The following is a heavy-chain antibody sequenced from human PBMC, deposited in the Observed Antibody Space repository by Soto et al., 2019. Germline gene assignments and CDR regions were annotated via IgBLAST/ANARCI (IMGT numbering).Heavy chain of an antibody. V-gene: IGHV3-13*01. CDR3: ARALPGGYDQPNYYYYYMDV. J-gene: IGHJ6*03. Sequence: GGSLRLSCAASGFTFSSYDMHWVRQATGKGLEWVSAIGTAGDTYYPGSVKGRFTISRENAKNSLYLQMNSLRAGDTAVYYCARALPGGYDQPNYYYYYMDVWGKGTTVTVSS. CDR2: IGTAGDT. CDR1: GFTFSSYD. D-gene: IGHD5-12*01.